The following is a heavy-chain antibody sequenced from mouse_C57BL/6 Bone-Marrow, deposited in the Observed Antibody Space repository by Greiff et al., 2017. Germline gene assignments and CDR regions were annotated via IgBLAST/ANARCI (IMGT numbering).Heavy chain of an antibody. CDR1: GFSLTSYG. CDR3: AKNGDYSNFVDY. CDR2: IWRGGST. J-gene: IGHJ2*01. D-gene: IGHD2-5*01. Sequence: VQLQESGPGLVQPSQSLSITCTVSGFSLTSYGVHWVRQSQGKGLEWLGVIWRGGSTDYNAAFMSRLSITKDNSKSQVFFKMNSLQADDNAIYYCAKNGDYSNFVDYWGQGTTLTVSS. V-gene: IGHV2-5*01.